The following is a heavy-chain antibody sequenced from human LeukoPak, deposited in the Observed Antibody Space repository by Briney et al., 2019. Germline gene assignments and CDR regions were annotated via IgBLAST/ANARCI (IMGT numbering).Heavy chain of an antibody. Sequence: PSGTLSLTCAVSGGSISSSNWWSWVRQPPGKGLEWIGEIYHSGSTNYNPPLKSRVTISVDKSKNQFSLKLSSVTAADTAVYYCARAPRPFVPYYFDYWGQGTLVTVSS. CDR1: GGSISSSNW. V-gene: IGHV4-4*02. J-gene: IGHJ4*02. CDR2: IYHSGST. CDR3: ARAPRPFVPYYFDY. D-gene: IGHD2-2*01.